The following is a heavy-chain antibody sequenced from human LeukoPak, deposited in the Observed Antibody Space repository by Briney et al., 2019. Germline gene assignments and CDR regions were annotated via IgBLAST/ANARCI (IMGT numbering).Heavy chain of an antibody. J-gene: IGHJ6*04. V-gene: IGHV4-59*12. Sequence: SETLSLTCTVSGGSISSYYWSWIRQPPGKGLEWIGYIYYSGSTNYNPSLKSRVTISVDTSKNQFSLKLSSVTAADTAVYYCARGGMVRSYYYGMDVWGKGTTVTVSS. D-gene: IGHD3-10*01. CDR1: GGSISSYY. CDR2: IYYSGST. CDR3: ARGGMVRSYYYGMDV.